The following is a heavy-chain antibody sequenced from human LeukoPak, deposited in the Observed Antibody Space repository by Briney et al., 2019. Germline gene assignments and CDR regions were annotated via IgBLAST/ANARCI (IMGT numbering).Heavy chain of an antibody. D-gene: IGHD5-12*01. Sequence: ASVKVSCKASGYTFASHFMHWVRQAPGQGLEWMGIINPSGGSTSYAQKFQGRVTMTRDMSTSTVYMELSGLRSEDTAVYYCARAGKWLRSSFDYWGQGTLVTVSS. CDR2: INPSGGST. CDR3: ARAGKWLRSSFDY. J-gene: IGHJ4*02. CDR1: GYTFASHF. V-gene: IGHV1-46*01.